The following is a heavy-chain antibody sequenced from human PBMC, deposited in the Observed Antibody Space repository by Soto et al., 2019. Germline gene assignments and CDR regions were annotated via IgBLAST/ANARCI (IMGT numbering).Heavy chain of an antibody. CDR3: ATEREITDDYSLYGLDV. Sequence: QVRLAQSGTEVREPGASVKISCQTSGYRFTTFAIQWVRRAAGQRLEWMGWINPDNGNTKYAQKFQGRVKIAADTSASTVIMELSNLRTEDTDVYFCATEREITDDYSLYGLDVWG. V-gene: IGHV1-3*01. CDR2: INPDNGNT. D-gene: IGHD1-20*01. J-gene: IGHJ6*02. CDR1: GYRFTTFA.